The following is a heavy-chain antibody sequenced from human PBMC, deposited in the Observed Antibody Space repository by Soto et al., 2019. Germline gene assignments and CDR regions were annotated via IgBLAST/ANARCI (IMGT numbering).Heavy chain of an antibody. CDR2: ISGSGGST. D-gene: IGHD3-10*01. V-gene: IGHV3-23*01. J-gene: IGHJ6*03. CDR1: GFTFSSYA. Sequence: PGGSLRLSCAASGFTFSSYAMSWVRQAPGKGLEWVSAISGSGGSTYYADSVKGRFTISRDNSKNTLYLQMNSLRAEDTAVYYCAKDSAAYGSGNMDVWGKGTTVTVSS. CDR3: AKDSAAYGSGNMDV.